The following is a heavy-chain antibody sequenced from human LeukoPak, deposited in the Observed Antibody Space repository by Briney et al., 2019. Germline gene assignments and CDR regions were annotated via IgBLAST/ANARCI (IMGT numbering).Heavy chain of an antibody. D-gene: IGHD1-1*01. V-gene: IGHV4-59*01. CDR2: VDHTGST. CDR1: DDSITMYY. Sequence: SETLSLTCSVSDDSITMYYWTWIRQPPGKGLEWIGYVDHTGSTNFNPSLNGRVSISRDTTKNLFSLRLRSVTAADTAVYFCARGRVSSSTWYSTYYYYFYMDVWGKGTTVTVSS. J-gene: IGHJ6*03. CDR3: ARGRVSSSTWYSTYYYYFYMDV.